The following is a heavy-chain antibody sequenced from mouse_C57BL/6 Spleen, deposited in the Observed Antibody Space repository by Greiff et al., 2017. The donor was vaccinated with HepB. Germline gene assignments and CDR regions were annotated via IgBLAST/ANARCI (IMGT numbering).Heavy chain of an antibody. J-gene: IGHJ1*03. V-gene: IGHV1-62-2*01. Sequence: VQLQQPGAELVKPGASVKLSCKASGYTFTEYTIHWVKQRSGQGLEWIGWFYPGSGSIKYNEKFKDKATLTADKSSSPVYMGLSRLTSEDSAVYFCARHVHYYGSSYRYFDVWGTGTTVTVSS. CDR2: FYPGSGSI. D-gene: IGHD1-1*01. CDR3: ARHVHYYGSSYRYFDV. CDR1: GYTFTEYT.